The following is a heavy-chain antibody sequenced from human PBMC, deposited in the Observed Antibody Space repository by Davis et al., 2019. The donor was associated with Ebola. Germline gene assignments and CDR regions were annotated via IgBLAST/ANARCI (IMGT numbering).Heavy chain of an antibody. CDR1: GASFITFSYY. CDR3: ARHYPGAFDV. Sequence: PSETLSLTCDISGASFITFSYYWGWIRQPPGKGLEWIGSINYSGSTFYNPSLTGRGIISVDTSRNQFSLRLGSGTAADTGVYYCARHYPGAFDVWSRGTVVTVSS. V-gene: IGHV4-39*01. J-gene: IGHJ3*01. CDR2: INYSGST.